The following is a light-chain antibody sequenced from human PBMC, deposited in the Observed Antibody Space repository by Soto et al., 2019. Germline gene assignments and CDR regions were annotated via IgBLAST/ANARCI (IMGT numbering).Light chain of an antibody. CDR1: SSDVGGYNY. V-gene: IGLV2-14*01. CDR2: EVS. Sequence: QSVLTQPASVSGSPGQSITISCTGTSSDVGGYNYVSWSQQHPGKAPKLMIYEVSNRPSGVSNRFSGSKSGNTASLTISGLQADDEADYYCSSYTTTNTYVFGTGTKLTVL. J-gene: IGLJ1*01. CDR3: SSYTTTNTYV.